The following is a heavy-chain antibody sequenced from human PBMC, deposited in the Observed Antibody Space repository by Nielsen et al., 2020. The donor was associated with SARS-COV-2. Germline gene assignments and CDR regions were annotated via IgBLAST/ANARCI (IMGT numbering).Heavy chain of an antibody. D-gene: IGHD1-1*01. CDR1: GFTFSSYA. J-gene: IGHJ6*02. Sequence: LSLTCAASGFTFSSYAMSWVRQAPGKGLEWVSVIYSGGSTYYADSVKGRFTISRDNSKNTLYLQMNSLRAEDTAVYYCASNGYPVHYYYYGMDVWGQGTTVTVSS. CDR2: IYSGGST. CDR3: ASNGYPVHYYYYGMDV. V-gene: IGHV3-53*01.